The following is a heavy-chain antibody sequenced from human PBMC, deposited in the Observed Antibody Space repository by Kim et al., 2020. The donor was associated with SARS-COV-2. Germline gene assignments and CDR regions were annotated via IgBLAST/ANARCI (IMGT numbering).Heavy chain of an antibody. J-gene: IGHJ3*01. D-gene: IGHD2-21*02. Sequence: SYAQKFQGRVTMTRDTSTSTVYMELSSLRSEDTAVYYCAREDGGNSESHWGQGTMVTVSS. CDR3: AREDGGNSESH. V-gene: IGHV1-46*01.